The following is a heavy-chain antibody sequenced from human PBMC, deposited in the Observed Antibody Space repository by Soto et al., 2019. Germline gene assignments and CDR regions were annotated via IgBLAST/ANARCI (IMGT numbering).Heavy chain of an antibody. Sequence: SETLHGTCIISGGSDSSRTYYWGWIRQPPGKGLEWIASIYYSGLSYYNPSLKSRVSISADTSKNQFSLKLNSVTAADTAVYYCARPPTANLDAFEIWGQGT. D-gene: IGHD7-27*01. CDR3: ARPPTANLDAFEI. CDR1: GGSDSSRTYY. V-gene: IGHV4-39*01. J-gene: IGHJ3*02. CDR2: IYYSGLS.